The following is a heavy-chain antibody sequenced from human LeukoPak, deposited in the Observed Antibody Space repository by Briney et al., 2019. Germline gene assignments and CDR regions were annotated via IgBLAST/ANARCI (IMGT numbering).Heavy chain of an antibody. CDR2: ISNSGAAT. CDR1: GFSFSNYA. V-gene: IGHV3-23*01. Sequence: PGGSLRLSCAASGFSFSNYAMSSVRQAPGKGLEWVSGISNSGAATDYTDSVKGRFTISRDNSKNTMFLQMNGLRAEDTAVYYCAKGRSCGGNCYAFFDYWGQGTLVTVSA. D-gene: IGHD2-21*01. CDR3: AKGRSCGGNCYAFFDY. J-gene: IGHJ4*02.